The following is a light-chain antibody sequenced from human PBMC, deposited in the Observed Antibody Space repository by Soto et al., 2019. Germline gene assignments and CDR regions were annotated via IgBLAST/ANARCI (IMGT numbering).Light chain of an antibody. CDR2: DAS. V-gene: IGKV1-5*01. Sequence: DIQMTKSPSTLSASVGDRVTITCRASQSISSWLAWYQQKPGKAPKLLIYDASSLESGVPSRFSGSGSGTEFTLTISSLQPEDFATYYCQQSYSSPPTFGQGTKVDI. CDR3: QQSYSSPPT. J-gene: IGKJ1*01. CDR1: QSISSW.